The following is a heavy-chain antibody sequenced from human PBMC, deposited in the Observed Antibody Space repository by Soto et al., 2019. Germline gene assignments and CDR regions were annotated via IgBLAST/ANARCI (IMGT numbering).Heavy chain of an antibody. CDR2: ISGSGGST. CDR1: AFTFSSYA. J-gene: IGHJ6*02. D-gene: IGHD1-26*01. Sequence: GGSMRLSCAASAFTFSSYAMSWVRRAQGTGLEWVSAISGSGGSTYYADSVKGRFTIARDNSKNTLYLQMNSLRAEDTAVYYCAKALIVGATPTPPYYYYYGMDVWGQGTTVTVSS. CDR3: AKALIVGATPTPPYYYYYGMDV. V-gene: IGHV3-23*01.